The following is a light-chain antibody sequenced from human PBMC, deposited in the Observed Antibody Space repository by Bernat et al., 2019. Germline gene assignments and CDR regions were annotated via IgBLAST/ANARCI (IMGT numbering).Light chain of an antibody. CDR3: QAWDGTTDVV. V-gene: IGLV3-1*01. J-gene: IGLJ2*01. CDR1: KLGDRH. Sequence: SYELTQPPSVSVSPGQTASITCSGDKLGDRHPSWYQQRPGQSPILVICQHNKRPSGIPERFSGSTSGNTATLTISGTLAIDEADYYCQAWDGTTDVVFGGGTKLTVL. CDR2: QHN.